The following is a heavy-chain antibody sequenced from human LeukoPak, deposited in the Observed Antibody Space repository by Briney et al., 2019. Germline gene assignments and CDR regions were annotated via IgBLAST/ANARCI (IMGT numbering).Heavy chain of an antibody. D-gene: IGHD2-15*01. J-gene: IGHJ5*02. V-gene: IGHV4-59*01. Sequence: PSETLSLTCTVSGGSISSYYWSWIRQPPGKGLEWIGYIYYSGSTNYNPSLKSRVTISVDTSKNQFSLKLSSVTAADTAVYYCARGYCSGGSCYPDAYWFDPWGQGTLVTVSS. CDR1: GGSISSYY. CDR3: ARGYCSGGSCYPDAYWFDP. CDR2: IYYSGST.